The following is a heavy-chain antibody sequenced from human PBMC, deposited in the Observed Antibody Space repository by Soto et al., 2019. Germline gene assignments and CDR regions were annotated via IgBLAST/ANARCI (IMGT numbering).Heavy chain of an antibody. CDR3: ARDQKWGYDILTGYHY. CDR1: GFTFSSYS. Sequence: GGSLRLSCAASGFTFSSYSMNWVRQAPGKGLEWVSSISSSSSYIYYADSVKGRFTISRDNAKNSLYLQMNSLRAEDTAVYYCARDQKWGYDILTGYHYGGKGPLVTVPS. CDR2: ISSSSSYI. D-gene: IGHD3-9*01. V-gene: IGHV3-21*01. J-gene: IGHJ4*02.